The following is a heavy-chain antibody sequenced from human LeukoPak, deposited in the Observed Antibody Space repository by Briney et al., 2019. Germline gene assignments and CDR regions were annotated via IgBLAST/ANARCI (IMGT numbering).Heavy chain of an antibody. CDR3: AKVVDLNDISWFDP. D-gene: IGHD3-9*01. CDR1: GFTFSNYG. Sequence: GGSLRLSCAASGFTFSNYGMHWVRQAPGKGLEWVAVISYDGSNKYYADSVKGRFTISRDNSKNTLYLQMNSLRAEDTAVYYCAKVVDLNDISWFDPWGQGTLVTVSS. CDR2: ISYDGSNK. V-gene: IGHV3-30*18. J-gene: IGHJ5*02.